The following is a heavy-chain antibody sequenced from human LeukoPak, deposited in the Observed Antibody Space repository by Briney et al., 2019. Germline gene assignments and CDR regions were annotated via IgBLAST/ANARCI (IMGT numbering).Heavy chain of an antibody. Sequence: PGGSLRLSCAASGFTFSSYSMNWVRQAPGKGLEWASSISSSSSYIYYADSVKGRFTISRDNAKNSLYLQMNSLRAEDTAVYYCATQYTSSXKGIWXDPWGQGTLVTV. V-gene: IGHV3-21*01. CDR3: ATQYTSSXKGIWXDP. J-gene: IGHJ5*02. CDR2: ISSSSSYI. CDR1: GFTFSSYS. D-gene: IGHD6-13*01.